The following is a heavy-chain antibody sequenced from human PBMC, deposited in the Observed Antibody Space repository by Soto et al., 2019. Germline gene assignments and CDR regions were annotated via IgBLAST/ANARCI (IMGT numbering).Heavy chain of an antibody. CDR1: GFTVSGNY. D-gene: IGHD2-15*01. J-gene: IGHJ4*02. V-gene: IGHV3-53*02. CDR2: IYNGGGT. CDR3: GSRRGSCYDY. Sequence: EVQLVETGGGLIQPGGSLRLSCAASGFTVSGNYMSWVRQAPGKGLEWVSVIYNGGGTYYADSVKGRFTISRDNSKNTRYLQMNSQRAEDTAVYYCGSRRGSCYDYWGQGTLVTVSS.